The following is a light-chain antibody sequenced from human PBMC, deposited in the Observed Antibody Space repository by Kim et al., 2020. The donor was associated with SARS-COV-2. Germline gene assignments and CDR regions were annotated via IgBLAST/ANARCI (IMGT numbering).Light chain of an antibody. CDR1: QSVTTNY. Sequence: EVVLTQSPATLSLSPGETATLSCRAGQSVTTNYLAWYQQRPGQAPRLLFYDVSSRAPGVPDRFSGSGSGTDLTLTISRLEPEDFAVYYCQQNGSSSGTFGQGTKVDIK. CDR3: QQNGSSSGT. CDR2: DVS. V-gene: IGKV3-20*01. J-gene: IGKJ1*01.